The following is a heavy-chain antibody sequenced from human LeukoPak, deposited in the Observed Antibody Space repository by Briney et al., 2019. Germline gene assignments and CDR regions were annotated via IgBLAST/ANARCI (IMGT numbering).Heavy chain of an antibody. CDR2: IKQDGSEK. J-gene: IGHJ4*02. CDR3: ARSSPSGYYFDY. V-gene: IGHV3-7*01. Sequence: GGSLRLSCAASGFTFSSYAMSWVRQAPGKGLEWVANIKQDGSEKYYVDSVKGRFTISRDNAKNSLYLQMNSLRAEDTAVYYCARSSPSGYYFDYWGQGTLVTVSS. D-gene: IGHD7-27*01. CDR1: GFTFSSYA.